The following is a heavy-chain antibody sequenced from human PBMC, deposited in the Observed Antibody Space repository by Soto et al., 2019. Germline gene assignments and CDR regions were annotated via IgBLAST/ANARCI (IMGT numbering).Heavy chain of an antibody. Sequence: PSQTLSLTCAISGDSVSSNSAAWNCIRQSPSRGLEWLGRTYYRSKWYNDYAVSVKSRITINPDTSKNQFSLQLNSVTPEDTAVYYCARDRFSGGHYYYYGMDVWGQGTTVTVSS. V-gene: IGHV6-1*01. J-gene: IGHJ6*02. CDR1: GDSVSSNSAA. CDR3: ARDRFSGGHYYYYGMDV. CDR2: TYYRSKWYN. D-gene: IGHD3-10*01.